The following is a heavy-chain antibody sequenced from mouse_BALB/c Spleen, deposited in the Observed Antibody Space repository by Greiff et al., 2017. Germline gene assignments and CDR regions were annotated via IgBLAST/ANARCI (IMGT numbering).Heavy chain of an antibody. Sequence: QVQLKQSGPELVRPGVSVKISCKGSSYTFTDYAMHWVKQSHAKSLEWIGVISTYYGNTNYNQKFKGKATMTVDKSSSTAYMELARLTSEDSAVYYCAMGEKIGTWYFDVWGAGTTVTVSS. CDR2: ISTYYGNT. CDR3: AMGEKIGTWYFDV. J-gene: IGHJ1*01. CDR1: SYTFTDYA. D-gene: IGHD4-1*01. V-gene: IGHV1-67*01.